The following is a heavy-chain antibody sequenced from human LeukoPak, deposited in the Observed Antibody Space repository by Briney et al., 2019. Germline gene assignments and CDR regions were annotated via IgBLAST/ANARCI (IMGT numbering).Heavy chain of an antibody. D-gene: IGHD2-2*01. V-gene: IGHV1-18*01. CDR3: ARDVPAATFDNWFDP. CDR1: GYTFTSYG. CDR2: ISAYNGNT. Sequence: ASVKVSCKASGYTFTSYGISWVRQAPGQGLEWMGWISAYNGNTNYAQKPQGRVTMTTDTSTSTAYMELRSLRSDDTAVYYCARDVPAATFDNWFDPWGQGTLVTVSS. J-gene: IGHJ5*02.